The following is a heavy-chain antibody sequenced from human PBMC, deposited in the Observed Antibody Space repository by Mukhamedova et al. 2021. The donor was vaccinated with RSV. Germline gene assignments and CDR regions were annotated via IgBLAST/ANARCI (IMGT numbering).Heavy chain of an antibody. J-gene: IGHJ4*02. Sequence: VKGRFTISRDDSKNTLYLQMNSLKTEDTAVYYCTTVGIVGAIGVLAFGYWGQGTLVTVSS. CDR3: TTVGIVGAIGVLAFGY. V-gene: IGHV3-15*01. D-gene: IGHD1-26*01.